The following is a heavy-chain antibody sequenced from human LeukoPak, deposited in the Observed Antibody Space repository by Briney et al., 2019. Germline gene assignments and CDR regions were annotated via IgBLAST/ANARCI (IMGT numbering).Heavy chain of an antibody. D-gene: IGHD3-10*01. CDR1: GGSFSGYY. V-gene: IGHV4-34*01. CDR2: INHSGST. Sequence: SETLSLTCAVYGGSFSGYYWSGIRQPPGKGLEWIGEINHSGSTNYNPSLKSRVTISVDTSKNQFSLKLSSVTAADTAVYYCSGSEYYFDYWGQGTLVTVSS. J-gene: IGHJ4*02. CDR3: SGSEYYFDY.